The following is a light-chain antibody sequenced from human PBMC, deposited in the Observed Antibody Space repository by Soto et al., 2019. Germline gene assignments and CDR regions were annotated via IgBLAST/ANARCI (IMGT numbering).Light chain of an antibody. V-gene: IGLV4-69*01. CDR3: QTWGPGIRV. Sequence: QPVLTQSPSASASLGASVKLTCTLSSGHNNYAIAWHQQQPKKGPRYLMKLNYDGSHTKGDGIPDCFSGSSSGAERYLTISSLQSEDEADYYCQTWGPGIRVFGGGTKLTVL. CDR1: SGHNNYA. CDR2: LNYDGSH. J-gene: IGLJ2*01.